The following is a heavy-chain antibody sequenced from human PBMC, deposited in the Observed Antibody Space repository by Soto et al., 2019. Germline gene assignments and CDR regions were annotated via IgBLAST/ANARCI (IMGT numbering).Heavy chain of an antibody. V-gene: IGHV3-48*01. Sequence: GGSLRLCCAASGFTFSSYSMNWVRQAPGKGLEWISYITGSSSTMFYADSVKGRFTISRDNVNNSLYLQMNSLRAEDTAVYYCARDWVGYDFLTGFYRTHFDYWGQGTLVTVSS. CDR2: ITGSSSTM. D-gene: IGHD3-9*01. J-gene: IGHJ4*02. CDR3: ARDWVGYDFLTGFYRTHFDY. CDR1: GFTFSSYS.